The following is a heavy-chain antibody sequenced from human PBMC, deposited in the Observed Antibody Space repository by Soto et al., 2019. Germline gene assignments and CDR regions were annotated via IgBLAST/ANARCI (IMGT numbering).Heavy chain of an antibody. V-gene: IGHV3-74*01. Sequence: PGGSLRLSCAASGFTSSNYWMHWVRQAPGKGLVWVSRIKSDGSSTSYADSVKGRFTTSRDSAKNTLDLQMHGLRAEDMAVYYCARSVRSGSFPYYYYAMDVWGQGTTVTVSS. CDR2: IKSDGSST. D-gene: IGHD3-10*01. CDR3: ARSVRSGSFPYYYYAMDV. CDR1: GFTSSNYW. J-gene: IGHJ6*02.